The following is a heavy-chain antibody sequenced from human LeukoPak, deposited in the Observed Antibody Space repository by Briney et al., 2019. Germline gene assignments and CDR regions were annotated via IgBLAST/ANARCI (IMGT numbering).Heavy chain of an antibody. CDR1: GGSISSGDYY. V-gene: IGHV4-30-4*08. CDR3: ARDSTLYCSGGSCQGDY. CDR2: IYYSGST. D-gene: IGHD2-15*01. J-gene: IGHJ4*02. Sequence: PSETLSLTFTVSGGSISSGDYYWSWIRQPPGKGLEWIGYIYYSGSTYYNPSLKGRVTISVDTSKNQFSLKLSSVTAADTAVYYCARDSTLYCSGGSCQGDYWGQGTLVTVSS.